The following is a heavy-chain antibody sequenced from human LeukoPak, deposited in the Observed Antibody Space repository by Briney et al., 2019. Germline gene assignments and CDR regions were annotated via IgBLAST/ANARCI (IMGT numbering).Heavy chain of an antibody. CDR2: IYSSGST. CDR3: ARERGAGGFDY. J-gene: IGHJ4*02. D-gene: IGHD3-16*01. CDR1: GGSISSYY. Sequence: SETLSLTCTVSGGSISSYYWSWIRQPPGKGLEWIGYIYSSGSTNYNPSLKSRVTISVDTSKNQFSLKLSSVTAADTAVYYCARERGAGGFDYWGQGTPVTVSS. V-gene: IGHV4-59*01.